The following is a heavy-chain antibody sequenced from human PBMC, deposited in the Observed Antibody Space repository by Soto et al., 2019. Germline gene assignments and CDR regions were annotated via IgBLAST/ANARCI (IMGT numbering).Heavy chain of an antibody. V-gene: IGHV1-69*02. D-gene: IGHD3-9*01. CDR2: SIPILGIA. CDR3: AISDDLRYFYLDDYYYYYMDV. CDR1: GGTFSSYT. Sequence: QVQLVQSGAEVKKPGSSVKVSCKASGGTFSSYTVTWVRQAPGQGLEWMGRSIPILGIANCAQKFKGRVTISAENSTSKAYMELGSLRSEDTAVYYCAISDDLRYFYLDDYYYYYMDVWGKGTTVTVSS. J-gene: IGHJ6*03.